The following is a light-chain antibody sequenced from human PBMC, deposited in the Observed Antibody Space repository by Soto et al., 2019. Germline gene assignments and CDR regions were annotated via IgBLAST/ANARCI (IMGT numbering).Light chain of an antibody. CDR3: SSYTSSSTLYVG. CDR2: EVS. J-gene: IGLJ2*01. CDR1: SSDVGSYNS. Sequence: QSVLTQPASVSGSPGQSITISCTGTSSDVGSYNSVSWYQHHPGKAPKLIIYEVSNRPSGVSDRFSGSKSGNTASLTISGLQAEDEAEYYCSSYTSSSTLYVGFGGGTKLTVL. V-gene: IGLV2-14*01.